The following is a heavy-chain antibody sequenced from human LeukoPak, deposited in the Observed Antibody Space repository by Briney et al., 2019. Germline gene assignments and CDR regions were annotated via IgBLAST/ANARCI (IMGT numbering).Heavy chain of an antibody. J-gene: IGHJ3*02. Sequence: PGGSLRLSCAASGFPFTYYAIHWVRQAPGKGLEYVSAITRNGDITYYANSVEGRFTISRDNSKNTLYLHMGSLRPEDMAVYYCARVGDYSAFDIWGQGTMVTVSS. CDR1: GFPFTYYA. D-gene: IGHD4-11*01. CDR2: ITRNGDIT. CDR3: ARVGDYSAFDI. V-gene: IGHV3-64*01.